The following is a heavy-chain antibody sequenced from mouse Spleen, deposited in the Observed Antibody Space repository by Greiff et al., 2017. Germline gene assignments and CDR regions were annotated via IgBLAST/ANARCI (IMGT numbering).Heavy chain of an antibody. V-gene: IGHV1-69*01. Sequence: QVQLQQPGAELVMPGASVKLSCKASGYTFTSYWMHWVKQRPGQGLEWIGEIDPSDSYTNYNQKFKGKATLTVDKSSSTAYMQLSSLTSEDSAVYYCASGYREGFVAYWGQGTLVTVSA. CDR3: ASGYREGFVAY. D-gene: IGHD1-2*01. J-gene: IGHJ3*01. CDR2: IDPSDSYT. CDR1: GYTFTSYW.